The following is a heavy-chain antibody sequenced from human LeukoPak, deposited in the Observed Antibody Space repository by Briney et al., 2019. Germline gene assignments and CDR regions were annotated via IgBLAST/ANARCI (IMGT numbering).Heavy chain of an antibody. CDR1: GFTFSNYA. J-gene: IGHJ4*02. D-gene: IGHD2-21*01. CDR3: ARAFCVGECFVLHIFFDS. V-gene: IGHV4-38-2*01. CDR2: IYQRATV. Sequence: GSLRLSCAASGFTFSNYAMRWVRQAPGKGLEWIGSIYQRATVHYNPSLKSRVTISLDTSKNHFSLNLRSMQASDTAVYYCARAFCVGECFVLHIFFDSWGQGTLVTVSS.